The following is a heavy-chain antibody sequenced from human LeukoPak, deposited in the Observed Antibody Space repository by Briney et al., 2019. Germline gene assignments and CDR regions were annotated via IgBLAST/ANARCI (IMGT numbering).Heavy chain of an antibody. V-gene: IGHV1-2*02. CDR1: GYTLTFNY. Sequence: ASVKVSCKPSGYTLTFNYLHWVRQAPRQGLEWVGWMNPNSGVTVYAQNFQGRVTMTRDTSISTAYMELSSLTSDDTAVYYCTRGAGTSWFDYWGQGSPVTVSS. D-gene: IGHD2-2*01. J-gene: IGHJ4*02. CDR2: MNPNSGVT. CDR3: TRGAGTSWFDY.